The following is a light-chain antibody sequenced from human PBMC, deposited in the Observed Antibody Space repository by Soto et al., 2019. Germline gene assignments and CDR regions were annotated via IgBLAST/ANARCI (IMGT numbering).Light chain of an antibody. CDR1: QGIGNY. CDR2: AAT. V-gene: IGKV1-27*01. Sequence: DIQMTQSPSSLSASVGDRVTITCRASQGIGNYLAWYQQKPGRVPKLLIHAATTLQSGVPSRFSGSGTGTDFPLTISSLQPEDAAIYFCQKCNSPPPFTFGHGTKVDIK. J-gene: IGKJ3*01. CDR3: QKCNSPPPFT.